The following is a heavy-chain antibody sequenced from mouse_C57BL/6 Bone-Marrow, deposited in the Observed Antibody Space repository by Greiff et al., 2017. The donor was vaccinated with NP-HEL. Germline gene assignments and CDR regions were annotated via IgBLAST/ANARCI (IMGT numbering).Heavy chain of an antibody. D-gene: IGHD1-1*01. J-gene: IGHJ2*01. CDR3: ARHDYYGSSYDY. V-gene: IGHV5-9*01. Sequence: DVQLVESGGGLVKPGGSLKLSCAASGFTFSSYTMSWVRQTPEKRLAWVATISGGGGNTYYPDSVKGRFTISRDNAKNTLYLQMSRLRAEDTALYYCARHDYYGSSYDYWGQGTTLTGSS. CDR2: ISGGGGNT. CDR1: GFTFSSYT.